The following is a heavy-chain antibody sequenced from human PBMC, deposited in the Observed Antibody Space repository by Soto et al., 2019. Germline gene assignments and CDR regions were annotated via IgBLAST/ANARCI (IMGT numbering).Heavy chain of an antibody. V-gene: IGHV3-23*01. J-gene: IGHJ4*02. CDR2: ISGGGTGT. D-gene: IGHD1-1*01. CDR1: GFTFTSYA. CDR3: ANIGLTTGSPLQ. Sequence: GGSMRLSCAASGFTFTSYAMTWVRQAPGKGPEWVSRISGGGTGTYYADSVKGRFTISRDNSKNTLFLQMNNLRADDTAIYYCANIGLTTGSPLQWGQGTLVTVSS.